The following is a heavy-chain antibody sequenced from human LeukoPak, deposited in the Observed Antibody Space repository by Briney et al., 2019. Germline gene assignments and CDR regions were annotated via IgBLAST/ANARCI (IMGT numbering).Heavy chain of an antibody. D-gene: IGHD6-19*01. CDR2: IYYSGNT. Sequence: SETLSLTCTVSGGSISSYYWSWIRQPPGKGPDWIGYIYYSGNTSYNPSLKSRVIISVDTSKNQFSLRLSSVTAADTAVYYCARGGGWSPYYFDYWGQGALVTVSS. CDR3: ARGGGWSPYYFDY. CDR1: GGSISSYY. V-gene: IGHV4-59*01. J-gene: IGHJ4*02.